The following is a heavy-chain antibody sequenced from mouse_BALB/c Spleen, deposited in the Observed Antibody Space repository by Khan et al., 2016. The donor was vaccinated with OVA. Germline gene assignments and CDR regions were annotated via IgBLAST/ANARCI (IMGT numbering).Heavy chain of an antibody. CDR3: AKSYYYGYYFDY. V-gene: IGHV5-17*02. D-gene: IGHD1-1*01. J-gene: IGHJ2*01. CDR2: ISGDSSTI. CDR1: GFTFSSYG. Sequence: EVELVESGAGLVQPGGSRKLSCAASGFTFSSYGMHWVRQAPEKGLEWVAYISGDSSTIYYADTVKGRFIISRDNPNNTLFLQMTILMSEDTAMYYCAKSYYYGYYFDYWGPGTTLTVSS.